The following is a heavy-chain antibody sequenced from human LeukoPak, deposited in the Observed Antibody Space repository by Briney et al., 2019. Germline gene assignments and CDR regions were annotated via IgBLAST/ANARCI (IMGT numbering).Heavy chain of an antibody. J-gene: IGHJ5*02. CDR2: SSGSGDNT. V-gene: IGHV3-23*01. CDR3: AKGKVSVS. D-gene: IGHD5/OR15-5a*01. CDR1: GFTFSSYA. Sequence: GGSLRLSCAASGFTFSSYAMSWVRQTPGKGMEWVSASSGSGDNTYYADSVEARFTISRDNSNNTLYLQTNSLRAKDTAVYYCAKGKVSVSWGQGTLFTVSS.